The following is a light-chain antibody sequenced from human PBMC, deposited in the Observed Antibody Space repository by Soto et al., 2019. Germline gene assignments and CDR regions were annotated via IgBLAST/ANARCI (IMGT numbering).Light chain of an antibody. Sequence: EIMMTQSTATLSVSPGERATLSCRASQSVKSNLAWYQQKPGQAPRLLIYGASTRATGIPARFSGSGSGTEFTLTISSLQSEDFAVYYCQHYHHWLWTFGQGTKVDIK. CDR2: GAS. CDR1: QSVKSN. CDR3: QHYHHWLWT. V-gene: IGKV3-15*01. J-gene: IGKJ1*01.